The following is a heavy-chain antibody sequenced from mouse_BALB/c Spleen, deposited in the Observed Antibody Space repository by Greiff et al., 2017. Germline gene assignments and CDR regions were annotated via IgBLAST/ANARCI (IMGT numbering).Heavy chain of an antibody. CDR2: ISTYYGDA. V-gene: IGHV1S137*01. Sequence: VKLMESGAELVRPGVSVKISCKGSGYTFTDYAMHWVKQSHAKSLEWIGVISTYYGDASYNQKFKGKATMTVDKSSSTAYMELARLTSEDSAIYYCARNSYFDYWGQGTTLTVSS. J-gene: IGHJ2*01. CDR1: GYTFTDYA. CDR3: ARNSYFDY.